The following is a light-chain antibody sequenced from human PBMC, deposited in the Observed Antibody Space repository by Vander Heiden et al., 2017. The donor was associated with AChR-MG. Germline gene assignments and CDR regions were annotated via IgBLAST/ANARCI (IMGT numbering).Light chain of an antibody. CDR1: NLGRKS. CDR3: QVWDNSSDQGV. V-gene: IGLV3-21*02. Sequence: SYVLTQPPSVSVAPGQTATLTCGGDNLGRKSVHWYQQRPGQAPVVVVYDDSDRPSGIPERFSGSNSGNTATLTISRIEAGDEADYYCQVWDNSSDQGVFGGGTKLTVL. J-gene: IGLJ2*01. CDR2: DDS.